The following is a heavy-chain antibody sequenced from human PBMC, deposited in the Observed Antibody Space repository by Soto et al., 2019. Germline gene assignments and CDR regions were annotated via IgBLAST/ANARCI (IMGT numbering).Heavy chain of an antibody. J-gene: IGHJ4*02. V-gene: IGHV3-74*03. CDR1: GFTFSNYW. Sequence: EMQLVESGGGLVQPGGSLRLSCAASGFTFSNYWMHWVRQAPGKGLFWISRINRDGTTSEYADSVKGRFTISRDNAKNVVYLQMNRLRAAATAIYYCVRFLDVDYWGQGTLVTVSS. CDR2: INRDGTTS. CDR3: VRFLDVDY.